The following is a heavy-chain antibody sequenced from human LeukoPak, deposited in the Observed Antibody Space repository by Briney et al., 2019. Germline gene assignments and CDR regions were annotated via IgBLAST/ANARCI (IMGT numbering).Heavy chain of an antibody. J-gene: IGHJ4*02. CDR1: GFTFSSYG. CDR3: AKVRATIFDY. CDR2: ISGSGGST. Sequence: GGTLRLSCAASGFTFSSYGMSWVRQAPGKGLEWVSAISGSGGSTYYADSVKGRFTISRDNSRNTLYLQMNSLRAEDTAVYYCAKVRATIFDYWGQGTLVTVSS. D-gene: IGHD5-12*01. V-gene: IGHV3-23*01.